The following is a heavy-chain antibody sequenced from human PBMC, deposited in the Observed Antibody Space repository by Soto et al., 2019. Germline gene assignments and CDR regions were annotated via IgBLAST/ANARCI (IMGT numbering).Heavy chain of an antibody. V-gene: IGHV3-23*01. CDR3: AKLLNLFWFDP. J-gene: IGHJ5*02. CDR2: ISGSGGST. Sequence: GGSLRLASAASGFTFSSYAMSWVRQAPGKGLEWVSAISGSGGSTYYADSVKGRFTISRDNSKNTLYLQMNSLRAEDTAVYYCAKLLNLFWFDPWGQGTLVTVSS. CDR1: GFTFSSYA. D-gene: IGHD2-21*01.